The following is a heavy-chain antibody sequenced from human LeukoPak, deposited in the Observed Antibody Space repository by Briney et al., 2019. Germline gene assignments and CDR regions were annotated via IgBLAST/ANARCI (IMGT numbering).Heavy chain of an antibody. J-gene: IGHJ4*02. CDR2: ISSSSSYI. V-gene: IGHV3-21*01. D-gene: IGHD6-13*01. CDR1: GFTFSSYS. Sequence: GGSLRLSCAASGFTFSSYSMNWVRQAPGKGLEWVSSISSSSSYIYYADSVKGRFTISRDNAKNSLYLQMNSLRAEDTAVYYCARVGAAAGGGFDYWGQGTLVTVSS. CDR3: ARVGAAAGGGFDY.